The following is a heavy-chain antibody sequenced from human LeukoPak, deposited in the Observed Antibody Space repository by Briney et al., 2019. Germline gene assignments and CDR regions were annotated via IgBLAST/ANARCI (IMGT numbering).Heavy chain of an antibody. CDR2: ISWNSGSI. CDR1: GFTFDDYA. CDR3: ARAEYGSIFDY. D-gene: IGHD1-14*01. V-gene: IGHV3-9*01. J-gene: IGHJ4*02. Sequence: GGSLRLSCAASGFTFDDYAMHWVRQAPGKGLEWVSGISWNSGSIGYADSVKGRFTISRDNAKNSLYLQMNSLRAEDTAVYYCARAEYGSIFDYWGQGTLVTVSS.